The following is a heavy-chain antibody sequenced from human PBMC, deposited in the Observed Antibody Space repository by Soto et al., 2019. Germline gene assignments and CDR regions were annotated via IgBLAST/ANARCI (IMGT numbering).Heavy chain of an antibody. CDR2: IYYGGSS. CDR3: ARHGSY. CDR1: GVSISSSSYY. V-gene: IGHV4-39*01. Sequence: QLQLQESGPGLVKPSETLSLTCTASGVSISSSSYYWGWFRLAPGKGLEWIGTIYYGGSSYSNPSLKSRVTISLDTSKNQFSLTLTSVTAADTAVYYCARHGSYWGQGTLVTVSS. J-gene: IGHJ4*02.